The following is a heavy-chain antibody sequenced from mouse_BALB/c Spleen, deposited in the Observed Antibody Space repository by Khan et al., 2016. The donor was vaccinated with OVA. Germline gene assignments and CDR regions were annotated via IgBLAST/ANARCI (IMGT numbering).Heavy chain of an antibody. CDR2: INPHIGET. Sequence: EVKLVESGPELVRPGASVKISCKASGYSFTGYFMNWVMQSHGKSLEWIGRINPHIGETFYNQRFKDKATLTVDESSSTAHMELRSLASDDSAVYYCTRIYRSDFDYWGQGTTLTVSS. V-gene: IGHV1-20*02. D-gene: IGHD1-1*01. CDR3: TRIYRSDFDY. CDR1: GYSFTGYF. J-gene: IGHJ2*01.